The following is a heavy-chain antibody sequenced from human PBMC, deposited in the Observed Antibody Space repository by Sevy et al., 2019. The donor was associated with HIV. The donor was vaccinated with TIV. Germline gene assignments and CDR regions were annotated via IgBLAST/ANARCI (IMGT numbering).Heavy chain of an antibody. CDR2: ISGTASST. V-gene: IGHV3-23*01. D-gene: IGHD3-22*01. CDR1: GFTFSSYA. CDR3: AKDGHYYDSSADYSHYFDH. Sequence: GGSLRLSCAASGFTFSSYAMSWVRQAPGKGLEWVSAISGTASSTYYADSVKGRFTISRDNSKNTLYLLLNSLRAEDTAVYYCAKDGHYYDSSADYSHYFDHWGQGTLVTVSS. J-gene: IGHJ4*02.